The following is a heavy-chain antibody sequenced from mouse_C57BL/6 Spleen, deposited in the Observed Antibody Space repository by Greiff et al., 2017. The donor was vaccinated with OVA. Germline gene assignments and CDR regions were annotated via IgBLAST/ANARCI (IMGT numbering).Heavy chain of an antibody. V-gene: IGHV1-15*01. CDR1: GYTFTDYE. J-gene: IGHJ2*01. CDR2: IDPETGGT. CDR3: TKGVISGGY. Sequence: VQLQQSGAELVRPGASVTLSCKASGYTFTDYEMHWVKQTPVHGLEWIGAIDPETGGTAYNQKFKGKAILTADKSSSTAYMELRSLTSEDSAVYYCTKGVISGGYWGQGTTLTVSS.